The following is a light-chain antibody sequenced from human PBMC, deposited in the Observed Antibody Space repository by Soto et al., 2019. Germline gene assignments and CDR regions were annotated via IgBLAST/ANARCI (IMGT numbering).Light chain of an antibody. V-gene: IGLV2-14*01. Sequence: QSVLTQPASVSGSPGQSITISCTGTSSDVGGYNYVSWYQQHPGKAPKLMIYDVSNRPSGVSNRFSGSQSGNTASLAISGLQAEDEADYFCSSYTSSSTGVFGGGTKLTVL. CDR1: SSDVGGYNY. CDR3: SSYTSSSTGV. J-gene: IGLJ3*02. CDR2: DVS.